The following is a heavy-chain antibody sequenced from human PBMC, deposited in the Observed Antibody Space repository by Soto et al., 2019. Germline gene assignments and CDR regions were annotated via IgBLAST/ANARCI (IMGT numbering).Heavy chain of an antibody. CDR1: GYSISSGYY. Sequence: SETLSLTCAVSGYSISSGYYWGWIRQPPGKGLEWIGSIYHSGSTLYNPSLKSRVTISVDTSKNQYSLRLSSVTAADTAMYYCARGRWADYGGNPRHYYFDYWGQGTLVTVSS. CDR3: ARGRWADYGGNPRHYYFDY. CDR2: IYHSGST. D-gene: IGHD4-17*01. V-gene: IGHV4-38-2*01. J-gene: IGHJ4*02.